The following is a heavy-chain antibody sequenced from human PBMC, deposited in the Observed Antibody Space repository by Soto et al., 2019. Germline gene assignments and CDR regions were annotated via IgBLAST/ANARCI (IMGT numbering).Heavy chain of an antibody. CDR1: GFTFSNYW. Sequence: GSLRLPCSASGFTFSNYWMHWVRQVPGKGLVWVSRINSDGSTTNYADSVKGRFTISRDNAKNTLYLHMKSLRAEDTAVYYCARAHCSTSSCYTVWLDPWGQGTLVTVYS. D-gene: IGHD2-2*01. V-gene: IGHV3-74*01. CDR3: ARAHCSTSSCYTVWLDP. J-gene: IGHJ5*02. CDR2: INSDGSTT.